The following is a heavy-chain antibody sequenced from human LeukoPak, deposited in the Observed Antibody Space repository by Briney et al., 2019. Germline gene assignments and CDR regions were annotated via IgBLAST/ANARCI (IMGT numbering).Heavy chain of an antibody. Sequence: PGGSLRLSCDASGFTFSGYDMRWVRQAPGKGLEWVSGISGSGGSTYYARTVKGRLTISRAHSAPTLYLQMTSLRPAATPVNHVAKAAVYFSGGSCYDHWGHGDLGTVSS. CDR1: GFTFSGYD. CDR2: ISGSGGST. CDR3: AKAAVYFSGGSCYDH. J-gene: IGHJ4*03. D-gene: IGHD2-15*01. V-gene: IGHV3-23*01.